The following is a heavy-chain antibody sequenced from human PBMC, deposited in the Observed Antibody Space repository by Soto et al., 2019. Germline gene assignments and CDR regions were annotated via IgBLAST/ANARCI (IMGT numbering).Heavy chain of an antibody. Sequence: SETLCLTCAVYGGSFSGYYWSWIRQPPGKGLERIGEINHSGSTNYNPSLKSRVTISVDTSKNQFSLKLSSVTAADTAVYYCARLELRYFDWLSTIDGMDVWGQGTTVTVSS. CDR2: INHSGST. CDR1: GGSFSGYY. V-gene: IGHV4-34*01. CDR3: ARLELRYFDWLSTIDGMDV. D-gene: IGHD3-9*01. J-gene: IGHJ6*02.